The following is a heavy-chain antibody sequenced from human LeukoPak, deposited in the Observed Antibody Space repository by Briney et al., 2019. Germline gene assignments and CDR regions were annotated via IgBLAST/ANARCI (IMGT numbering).Heavy chain of an antibody. CDR3: ARRGRRLGELSSALNY. Sequence: ASVKVSCKASGYTFTGYYMHWVRQAPGQGLEWMGWINPNSGGTNYAQKFQGRVTMTRDTSISTAYMELSRLRSDDTAVYYCARRGRRLGELSSALNYWGQGTLVTVSS. J-gene: IGHJ4*02. CDR1: GYTFTGYY. D-gene: IGHD3-16*02. V-gene: IGHV1-2*02. CDR2: INPNSGGT.